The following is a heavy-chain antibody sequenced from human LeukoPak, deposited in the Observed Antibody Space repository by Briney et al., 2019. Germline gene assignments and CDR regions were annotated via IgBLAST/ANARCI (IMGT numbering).Heavy chain of an antibody. V-gene: IGHV4-39*01. D-gene: IGHD6-19*01. CDR3: ARWVRAPSSGWWKIFDY. J-gene: IGHJ4*02. CDR2: IYYSGST. CDR1: GGSISSSNYY. Sequence: PSETLSLTCTVSGGSISSSNYYWGWIRQPPGEGLEWIGSIYYSGSTFYNPSLKSRVTIFVDTSKNQLSLKLSSVTAADTAVYYCARWVRAPSSGWWKIFDYWGQGTLVTVSS.